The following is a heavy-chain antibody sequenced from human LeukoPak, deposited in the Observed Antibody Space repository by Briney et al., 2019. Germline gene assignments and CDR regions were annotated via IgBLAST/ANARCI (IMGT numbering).Heavy chain of an antibody. J-gene: IGHJ4*02. D-gene: IGHD3-22*01. CDR1: GYTFTSYG. CDR3: ARAPFYYDSSGYPYFDG. CDR2: MYTGGST. Sequence: ASVKVSCKASGYTFTSYGMSWVRQAPGKGLEWVSVMYTGGSTYYADSVKGRFTISRDNSKNTLYLQMNSLRAEDTALYYCARAPFYYDSSGYPYFDGWGQGTLVTVSS. V-gene: IGHV3-53*01.